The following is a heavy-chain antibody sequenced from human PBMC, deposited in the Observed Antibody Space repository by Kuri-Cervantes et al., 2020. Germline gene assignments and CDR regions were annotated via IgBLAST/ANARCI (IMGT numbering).Heavy chain of an antibody. CDR1: GYTFTSYD. CDR2: ISAYNGNT. J-gene: IGHJ4*02. CDR3: ARGRRAHYYYDSSGYYPGEDY. V-gene: IGHV1-18*01. Sequence: ASVKVSCKASGYTFTSYDINWVRQAPGQGLEWMGWISAYNGNTNYAQKLQGRVTMTTDTSTSTAYMELRSLRSDDTAVYYCARGRRAHYYYDSSGYYPGEDYWGQGTLVTVSS. D-gene: IGHD3-22*01.